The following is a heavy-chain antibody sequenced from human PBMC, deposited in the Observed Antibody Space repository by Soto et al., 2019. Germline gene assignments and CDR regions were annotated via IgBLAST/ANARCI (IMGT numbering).Heavy chain of an antibody. J-gene: IGHJ4*02. V-gene: IGHV3-23*01. CDR1: GFSFSSYA. CDR3: AKIAEAVAGTVYGY. CDR2: IGGGGGSK. Sequence: GALSLSGAASGFSFSSYAMCWVRQAPGKGLEWVSAIGGGGGSKYNADFVKGRFTISRDNSKKTLYLQMKSLRAEDTAVYYCAKIAEAVAGTVYGYWGQGTLVTVSS. D-gene: IGHD6-19*01.